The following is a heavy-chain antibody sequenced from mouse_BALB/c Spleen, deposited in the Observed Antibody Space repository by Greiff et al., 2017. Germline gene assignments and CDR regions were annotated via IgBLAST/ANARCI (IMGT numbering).Heavy chain of an antibody. CDR1: GYTFTDYE. CDR3: TRQGMITVRYFDV. J-gene: IGHJ1*01. D-gene: IGHD2-4*01. V-gene: IGHV1-15*01. Sequence: VKLQQSGAELVRPGASVTLSCKASGYTFTDYEMHWVKQTPVHGLEWIGAIDPETGGTAYNQKFKGKATLTADKSSSTAYMELRSLTSEDSAVYYCTRQGMITVRYFDVWGAGTTVTVSS. CDR2: IDPETGGT.